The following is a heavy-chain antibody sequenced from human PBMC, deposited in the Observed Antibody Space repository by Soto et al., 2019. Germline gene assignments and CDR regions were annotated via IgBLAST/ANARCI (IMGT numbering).Heavy chain of an antibody. Sequence: LETLSLTCTFSGGSISSYYWIWIRQPPGKGLEWIGYIYYSGRTNYNPSLKSRVTISVDTSKNQFSLKLSSVTAADTAVYYCARGYCSSTICYIWDNWFDPWGQGTLVTVSS. CDR1: GGSISSYY. V-gene: IGHV4-59*01. CDR2: IYYSGRT. D-gene: IGHD2-2*02. J-gene: IGHJ5*02. CDR3: ARGYCSSTICYIWDNWFDP.